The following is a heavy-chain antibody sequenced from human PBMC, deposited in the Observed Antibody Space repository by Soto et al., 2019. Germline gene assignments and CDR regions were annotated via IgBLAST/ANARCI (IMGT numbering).Heavy chain of an antibody. CDR3: ARHPFRKMATVDY. D-gene: IGHD5-12*01. Sequence: SETLSLTCTVSGGSISSYYWSWIRQPPGKGLEWIGYIYYSGGTNYNPSLKSRVTISVDTSKNQFSLKLSSVTAADTAVYYCARHPFRKMATVDYWGQGTLVTVSS. J-gene: IGHJ4*02. CDR2: IYYSGGT. V-gene: IGHV4-59*08. CDR1: GGSISSYY.